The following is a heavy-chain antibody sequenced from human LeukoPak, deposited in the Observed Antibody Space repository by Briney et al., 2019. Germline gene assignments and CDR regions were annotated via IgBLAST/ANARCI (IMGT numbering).Heavy chain of an antibody. CDR1: GSMFDDYA. J-gene: IGHJ4*02. V-gene: IGHV3-43*02. CDR3: AKEEYSHTSNYFDN. D-gene: IGHD3-9*01. Sequence: GGSLRLSCAASGSMFDDYAMHWVRQAPGKGLEWVSLISGDGGSTFYADSVKGRFTISRDNSKNSLSLQMNSLTTEDTALYYCAKEEYSHTSNYFDNWGQGILVTVSS. CDR2: ISGDGGST.